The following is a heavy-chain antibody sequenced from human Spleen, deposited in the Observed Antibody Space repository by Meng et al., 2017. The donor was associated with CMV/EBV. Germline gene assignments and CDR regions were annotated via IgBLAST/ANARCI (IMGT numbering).Heavy chain of an antibody. Sequence: LSCAAFGFTFRSDWMSWVRQAPGKGLEWVANIKQDGSEKYYVDSVKGRFTISRDNAKNSLYLQMNSLRAEDTAVYYCAREANWPIDYWGQGTLVTVSS. CDR1: GFTFRSDW. V-gene: IGHV3-7*01. CDR3: AREANWPIDY. J-gene: IGHJ4*02. CDR2: IKQDGSEK. D-gene: IGHD1-1*01.